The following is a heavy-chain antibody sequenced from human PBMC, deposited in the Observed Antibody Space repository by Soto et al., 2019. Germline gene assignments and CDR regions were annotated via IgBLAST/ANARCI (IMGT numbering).Heavy chain of an antibody. CDR2: ISSSGASK. J-gene: IGHJ4*02. D-gene: IGHD4-4*01. CDR1: GYTFSDYS. Sequence: GGSLRLSCAAAGYTFSDYSMNWVRQTPEKGLEWISYISSSGASKFYAGSVQGRFSISRDNVRHSLFLQMNSLRVDDTAIYYCVRDQDYSFDYWGQGTLVTVSS. CDR3: VRDQDYSFDY. V-gene: IGHV3-48*01.